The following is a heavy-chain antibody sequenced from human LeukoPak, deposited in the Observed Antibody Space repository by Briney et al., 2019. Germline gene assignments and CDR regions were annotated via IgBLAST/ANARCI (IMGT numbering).Heavy chain of an antibody. J-gene: IGHJ4*02. CDR3: AKGGKWDVTPFDY. V-gene: IGHV3-7*01. Sequence: PGGSLRLSCAASGFTFNIYWMSWVRQAPGKGLEWVASIKQDGSVKHFLDSVKGRFTISRDNAKNSLYLQMNSLRAEDTAVYYCAKGGKWDVTPFDYWGQGTLVTVSS. CDR1: GFTFNIYW. D-gene: IGHD1-26*01. CDR2: IKQDGSVK.